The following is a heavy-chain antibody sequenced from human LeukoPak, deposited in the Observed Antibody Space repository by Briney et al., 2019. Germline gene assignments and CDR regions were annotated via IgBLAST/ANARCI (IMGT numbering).Heavy chain of an antibody. V-gene: IGHV1-2*02. D-gene: IGHD3-9*01. CDR3: ARMSDILTGHYPQWFDP. Sequence: ASVKVSCKASGYTFTGYYMHWVRQAPGQGLEWMGWINPNSGGTSYAQKFQGRVTMTRDTSVSTAYMELSRLRSDDTAVYYCARMSDILTGHYPQWFDPWGQGTLVTGSS. J-gene: IGHJ5*02. CDR2: INPNSGGT. CDR1: GYTFTGYY.